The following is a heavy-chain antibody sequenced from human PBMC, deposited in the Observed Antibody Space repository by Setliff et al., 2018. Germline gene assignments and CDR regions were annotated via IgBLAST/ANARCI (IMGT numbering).Heavy chain of an antibody. CDR1: GDSLYNHF. CDR3: ARAYYYASGNSHNYYMDV. V-gene: IGHV4-4*08. J-gene: IGHJ6*03. CDR2: IYSTGST. D-gene: IGHD3-10*01. Sequence: PSETLSLTCTVSGDSLYNHFWSWVRQPPGKGLEWIGYIYSTGSTNYNPSLKSRVAISIDTSKNQVSLKLTSVSAADTAVYYCARAYYYASGNSHNYYMDVWGKGIAVTVSS.